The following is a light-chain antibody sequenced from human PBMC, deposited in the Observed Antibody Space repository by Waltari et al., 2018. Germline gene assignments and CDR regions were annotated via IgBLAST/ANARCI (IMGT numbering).Light chain of an antibody. V-gene: IGLV2-14*01. J-gene: IGLJ2*01. CDR1: RSDVGGYNY. CDR3: SSYTSSTYPVV. CDR2: EVT. Sequence: QSALTQPASVSGSPGQSVSLPCPGTRSDVGGYNYVSWYQQHPGNAPKLMIYEVTLRPSGVSNRFSGLQAEDEADYYCSSYTSSTYPVVCGVGTKLTVL.